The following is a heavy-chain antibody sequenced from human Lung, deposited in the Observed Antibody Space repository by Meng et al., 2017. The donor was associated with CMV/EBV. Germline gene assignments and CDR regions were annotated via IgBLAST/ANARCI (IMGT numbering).Heavy chain of an antibody. D-gene: IGHD3-10*01. Sequence: ASVXVSXKASGYTFTGYYMHWVRQAPGQGLEWMGWINPNSGGTNYAQKFQGRVTMTRDTSISTAYMELSRLRSDDTAVYYCARALLFINMVRGANCYWGQGXLVTVSS. CDR3: ARALLFINMVRGANCY. CDR1: GYTFTGYY. V-gene: IGHV1-2*02. CDR2: INPNSGGT. J-gene: IGHJ4*02.